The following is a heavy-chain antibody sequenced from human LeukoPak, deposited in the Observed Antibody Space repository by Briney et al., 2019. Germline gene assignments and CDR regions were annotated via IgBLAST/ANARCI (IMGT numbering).Heavy chain of an antibody. CDR1: GGSISSRYY. V-gene: IGHV4/OR15-8*01. D-gene: IGHD2-15*01. CDR3: ARRGSHWYFDL. Sequence: SETLSLTCSVSGGSISSRYYWGWIRQSPGKGLEWIGEIYHSGSTNYNPSLKSRVTISVDKSKNQFSLKLSSVTAADTAVYYCARRGSHWYFDLWGRGTLVTVSS. CDR2: IYHSGST. J-gene: IGHJ2*01.